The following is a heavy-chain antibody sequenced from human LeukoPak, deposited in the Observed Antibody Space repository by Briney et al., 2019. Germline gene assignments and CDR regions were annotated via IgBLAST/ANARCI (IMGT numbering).Heavy chain of an antibody. CDR3: ARGENWFDP. CDR1: GFTFSTYV. CDR2: MSYDGNNK. J-gene: IGHJ5*02. Sequence: GGSLRLSCAASGFTFSTYVMHWVRQAPGKGLEWVAMMSYDGNNKYYADSVKGRFTLSRDSSKNTLFLQMNSLRTEDTAVYYCARGENWFDPWGQGTLVTVSS. V-gene: IGHV3-30*04.